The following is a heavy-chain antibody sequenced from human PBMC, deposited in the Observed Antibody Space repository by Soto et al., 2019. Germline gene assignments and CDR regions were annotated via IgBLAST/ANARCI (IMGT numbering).Heavy chain of an antibody. CDR2: IYYSGST. CDR3: ARERFYNTAMVDY. CDR1: GVSISSGGYY. J-gene: IGHJ4*02. V-gene: IGHV4-31*03. D-gene: IGHD5-18*01. Sequence: SETLSLTCTVSGVSISSGGYYWSWIRQQPGKGLEWIGYIYYSGSTYYNPSLKSRVTISVDTSKNQFSLKLSSVTAADTAAYYCARERFYNTAMVDYWGQGTLVTVSS.